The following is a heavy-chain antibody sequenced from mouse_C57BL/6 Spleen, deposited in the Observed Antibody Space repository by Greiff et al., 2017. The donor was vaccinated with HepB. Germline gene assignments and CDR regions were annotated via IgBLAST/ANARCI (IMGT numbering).Heavy chain of an antibody. CDR1: GFSLTSYG. Sequence: QVQLQQSGPGLVQPSQSLSITCTVSGFSLTSYGVHWVRQSPGKGLEWLGVIWSGGSTDYNAAFISRLSISKDNSKSQVFFKMNSLQADDTAIYYCASLYYGSSYWYFDVWGTGTTVTVSS. D-gene: IGHD1-1*01. J-gene: IGHJ1*03. CDR2: IWSGGST. CDR3: ASLYYGSSYWYFDV. V-gene: IGHV2-2*01.